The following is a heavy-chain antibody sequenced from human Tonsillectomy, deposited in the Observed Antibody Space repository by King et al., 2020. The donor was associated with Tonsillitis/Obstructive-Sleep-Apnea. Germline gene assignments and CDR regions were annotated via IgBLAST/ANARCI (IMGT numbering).Heavy chain of an antibody. D-gene: IGHD3-10*01. CDR1: GGSISSYY. J-gene: IGHJ3*01. CDR2: IYYSGST. V-gene: IGHV4-59*08. Sequence: VQLQESGPGPVKPSETLSLTCTVSGGSISSYYWSWIRQPPGKGLEWIGYIYYSGSTNYNPSLKSRVTISVDTSKKQFSLKLSAVTAADTAVYFCARQPRLSYDAFDVWGQGTMVTVSS. CDR3: ARQPRLSYDAFDV.